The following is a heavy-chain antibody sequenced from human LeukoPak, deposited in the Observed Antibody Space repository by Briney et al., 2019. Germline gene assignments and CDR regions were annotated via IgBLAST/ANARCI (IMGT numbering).Heavy chain of an antibody. CDR3: ARENSGWHYFDY. V-gene: IGHV3-74*01. CDR2: INSDGSST. J-gene: IGHJ4*02. D-gene: IGHD6-19*01. CDR1: GFTFSSYW. Sequence: GGSLRLSCAASGFTFSSYWMHWVRQAPGKGLVWVSRINSDGSSTSYADSVKGRFTISRDNAKNTLYLQMNSLRAEDTAVYYCARENSGWHYFDYWGQGTLVTVSS.